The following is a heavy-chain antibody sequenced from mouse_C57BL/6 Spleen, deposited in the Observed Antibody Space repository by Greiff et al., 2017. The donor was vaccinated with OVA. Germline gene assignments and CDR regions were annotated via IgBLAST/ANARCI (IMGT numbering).Heavy chain of an antibody. D-gene: IGHD2-5*01. CDR1: GFTFTDYY. V-gene: IGHV7-3*01. J-gene: IGHJ2*01. Sequence: EVQGVESGGGLVQPGGSLSLSCAASGFTFTDYYMSWVRQPPGKALEWLGFIRNTANGYTTEYSASVKGRFTISRDNSQSILYRQTNALSAEDSATYYCARSYSNSHLDYWGQGTTLTVSS. CDR2: IRNTANGYTT. CDR3: ARSYSNSHLDY.